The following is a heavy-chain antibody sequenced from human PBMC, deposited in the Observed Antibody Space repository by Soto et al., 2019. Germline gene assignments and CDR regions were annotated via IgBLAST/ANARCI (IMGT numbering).Heavy chain of an antibody. J-gene: IGHJ3*02. D-gene: IGHD2-21*01. Sequence: LSLTCTVSGGSISSYYWSWIRQPPGKGLEWIGYIYYSGSTNYNPSLKSRVTISVDTSKNQFSLKLSSVTAADTAVYYCARWWLRGRAFDIWGQGTMVTVSS. CDR1: GGSISSYY. CDR3: ARWWLRGRAFDI. CDR2: IYYSGST. V-gene: IGHV4-59*08.